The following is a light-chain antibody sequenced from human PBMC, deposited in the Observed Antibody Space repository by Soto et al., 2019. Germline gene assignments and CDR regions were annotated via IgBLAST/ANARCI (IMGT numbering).Light chain of an antibody. J-gene: IGKJ4*01. Sequence: EIVLTQSPATLSLSPGERATLSCRASQSVSRYLACYQQKPGQAPRLLIYDASNSATGSPARFSGSGSGTEGTLANSSLEQEDVAVDDCQQHSNRPPLTFGGGTKVEIK. CDR2: DAS. CDR1: QSVSRY. CDR3: QQHSNRPPLT. V-gene: IGKV3-11*01.